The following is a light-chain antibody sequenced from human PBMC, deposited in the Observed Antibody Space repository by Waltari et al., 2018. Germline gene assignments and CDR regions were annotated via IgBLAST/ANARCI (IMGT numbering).Light chain of an antibody. V-gene: IGLV2-14*03. CDR1: IGSVGEY. CDR3: CSYTRSSSTRYWV. Sequence: QTALTQPASVSGSPGQSITISCTGTIGSVGEYVSWSHQLPGKAPKLMIYDVSNRPSGVSNRSSGSKSGNAASLTISGLQAEDGADYYCCSYTRSSSTRYWVFGGGTTLTVL. J-gene: IGLJ3*02. CDR2: DVS.